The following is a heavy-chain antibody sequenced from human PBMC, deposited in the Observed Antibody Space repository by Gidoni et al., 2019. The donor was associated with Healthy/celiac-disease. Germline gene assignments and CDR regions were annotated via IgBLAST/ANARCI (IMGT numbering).Heavy chain of an antibody. J-gene: IGHJ6*02. V-gene: IGHV1-46*03. D-gene: IGHD2-21*01. Sequence: QVQLVQSGAEVKKPGASVKVSCKASGYTFTSYYMHWVRQAPGQGLEWMGIINPSGGSTSYAQKFQGRVTMTRDTSTSTVYMELSSLRSEDTAVYYCARDPYDRVVIANLYYGMDVWGQGTTVTVSS. CDR1: GYTFTSYY. CDR3: ARDPYDRVVIANLYYGMDV. CDR2: INPSGGST.